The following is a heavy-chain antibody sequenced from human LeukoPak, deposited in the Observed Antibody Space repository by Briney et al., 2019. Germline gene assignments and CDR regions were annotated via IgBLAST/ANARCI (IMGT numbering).Heavy chain of an antibody. CDR1: GYTFTSYG. CDR2: ISAYNGNR. J-gene: IGHJ3*02. CDR3: ARDVGQRGGFWSGYYTGDDAFDI. D-gene: IGHD3-3*01. Sequence: ASVKVSCKASGYTFTSYGISWVRQAPGQGLEWMGWISAYNGNRNYAQKLQGRVTMTTDTSTSTAYMELRSLRSDDTAVYYCARDVGQRGGFWSGYYTGDDAFDIWGQGTMVTVSS. V-gene: IGHV1-18*01.